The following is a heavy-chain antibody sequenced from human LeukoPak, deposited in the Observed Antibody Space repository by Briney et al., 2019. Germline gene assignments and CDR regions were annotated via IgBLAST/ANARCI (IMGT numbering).Heavy chain of an antibody. J-gene: IGHJ2*01. CDR1: GGSISSYY. CDR3: ARRDSSGYSDWYFDL. Sequence: SETLSLTCTVSGGSISSYYWTWIRQPPGKGLEWIGYIYYRGSINYNSSLKSRVTISVDASKNQFSLKLSSVTAADTAVYYCARRDSSGYSDWYFDLWGRGTLVTVSS. CDR2: IYYRGSI. D-gene: IGHD3-22*01. V-gene: IGHV4-59*08.